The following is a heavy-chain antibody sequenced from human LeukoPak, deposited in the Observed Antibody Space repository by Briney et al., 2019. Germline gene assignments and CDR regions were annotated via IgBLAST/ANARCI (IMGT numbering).Heavy chain of an antibody. V-gene: IGHV4-4*02. CDR2: IYHSGST. D-gene: IGHD3-9*01. CDR1: GGSISSSNW. CDR3: ARVIKARTTRLWDILTGYYLDY. J-gene: IGHJ4*02. Sequence: SETLSLTCAVSGGSISSSNWWSWVRQPPGKGLEWIGEIYHSGSTNYNPSLKSRVTISVDKSKNQFSLKLSSVTAADTAVYYCARVIKARTTRLWDILTGYYLDYWGQGTLVTVSS.